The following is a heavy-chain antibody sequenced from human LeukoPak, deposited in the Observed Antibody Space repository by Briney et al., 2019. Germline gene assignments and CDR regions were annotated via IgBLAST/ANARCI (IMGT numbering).Heavy chain of an antibody. J-gene: IGHJ4*02. V-gene: IGHV3-30*04. D-gene: IGHD3-22*01. CDR2: ISYDGSNK. CDR1: GFTFSSYA. Sequence: SGRSLRLSCAASGFTFSSYAMHWVRQAPGKGLEWVAVISYDGSNKYYADSVKGRFTISRDNSKNTLYLQMNSLRAEDTAVYYCAKDSWHDSSGYPDYWGQGTLVTVSS. CDR3: AKDSWHDSSGYPDY.